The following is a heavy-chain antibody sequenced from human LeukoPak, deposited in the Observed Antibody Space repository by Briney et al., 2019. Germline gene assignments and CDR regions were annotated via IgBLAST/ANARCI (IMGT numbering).Heavy chain of an antibody. D-gene: IGHD4-17*01. Sequence: GRSVPLFCAASGFIFSTYGTHWVRQAPGKGLEWVAVISYDGINTYYADSVKGRLTLSPDNSKNTLCLQMNSLRAEDTAVYYCAKAATVTSLDWYLDLWPRGHVLTVSS. CDR2: ISYDGINT. CDR1: GFIFSTYG. J-gene: IGHJ2*01. V-gene: IGHV3-30*18. CDR3: AKAATVTSLDWYLDL.